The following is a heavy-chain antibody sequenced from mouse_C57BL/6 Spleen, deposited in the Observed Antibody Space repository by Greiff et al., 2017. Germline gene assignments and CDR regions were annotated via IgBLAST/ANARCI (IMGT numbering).Heavy chain of an antibody. CDR3: ARRGYSAYYYGNYAMDY. Sequence: EVQLQQSGPELVKPGASVKISCKASGYTFTDYYMNWVKQSHGKSLEWIGDINPNNGGTSYNQKFKGKATLTVDKSSSTAYMELRSLTSEDSAVYYCARRGYSAYYYGNYAMDYWGQGTSVTVSS. V-gene: IGHV1-26*01. CDR1: GYTFTDYY. CDR2: INPNNGGT. J-gene: IGHJ4*01. D-gene: IGHD1-1*01.